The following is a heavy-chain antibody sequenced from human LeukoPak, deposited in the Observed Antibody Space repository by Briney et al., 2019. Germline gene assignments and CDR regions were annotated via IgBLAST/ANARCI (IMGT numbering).Heavy chain of an antibody. CDR2: MNPNSGNT. D-gene: IGHD6-13*01. V-gene: IGHV1-8*03. J-gene: IGHJ3*02. CDR1: GYTFTSYD. CDR3: ARWPYSSSWYFNAFDI. Sequence: ASVKVSCKASGYTFTSYDINWVRQATGQGLEWMGWMNPNSGNTGYAQKFQGRVTITADKSTSTAYMELSSLRSEDTAVYYCARWPYSSSWYFNAFDIWGQGTMVTVSS.